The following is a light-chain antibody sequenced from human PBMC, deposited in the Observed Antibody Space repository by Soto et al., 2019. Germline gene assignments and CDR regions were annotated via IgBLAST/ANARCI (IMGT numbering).Light chain of an antibody. CDR3: QQYGSSPWT. Sequence: EIVMTQSPATLSVSPGERATLSCRASESVSSKLVWYQQKPGQAPRLLIYGASSRATGIPDRFSGSGSGTDFTLTISRLEPGDFAVFYCQQYGSSPWTFGQGTKVDIK. J-gene: IGKJ1*01. V-gene: IGKV3-20*01. CDR2: GAS. CDR1: ESVSSK.